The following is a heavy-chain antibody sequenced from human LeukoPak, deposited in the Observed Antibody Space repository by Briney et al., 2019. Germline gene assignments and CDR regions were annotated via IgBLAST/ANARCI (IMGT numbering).Heavy chain of an antibody. Sequence: ASVKVSCKASGYTFTGYYMHWVRQAPGQGLEWMGWINPNSGGTNYAQKFQGRVTMTRDTSISTAYMELSRLRSGDTAVYYCARMAVAGTASDYWGQGTLVTVSS. CDR2: INPNSGGT. D-gene: IGHD6-19*01. V-gene: IGHV1-2*02. CDR1: GYTFTGYY. J-gene: IGHJ4*02. CDR3: ARMAVAGTASDY.